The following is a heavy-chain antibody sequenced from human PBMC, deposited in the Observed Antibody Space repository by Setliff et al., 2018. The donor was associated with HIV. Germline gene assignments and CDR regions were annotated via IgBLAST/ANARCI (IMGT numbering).Heavy chain of an antibody. D-gene: IGHD4-4*01. Sequence: EASVKVSCKASGYTFTSCFMHWVRQAPGQGLEYMGIINPSDGTTDYTQKSQDRVTMTSDTSTSTVYMELRSLRSEDTAIYYCVKEYHTEVTDTRVANYFDYWGQGTLVTVSS. CDR2: INPSDGTT. CDR3: VKEYHTEVTDTRVANYFDY. J-gene: IGHJ4*02. V-gene: IGHV1-46*01. CDR1: GYTFTSCF.